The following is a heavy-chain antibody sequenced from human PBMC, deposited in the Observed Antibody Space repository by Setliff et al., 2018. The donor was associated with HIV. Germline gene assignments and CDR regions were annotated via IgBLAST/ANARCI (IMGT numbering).Heavy chain of an antibody. D-gene: IGHD3-22*01. CDR2: IKSKTDGGTA. CDR3: ATAPGYYDSSPFDW. V-gene: IGHV3-15*07. Sequence: ETLSLTCTVSGGSINNYYWNWVRQAPGKGLEWVGRIKSKTDGGTADYAAPVRGRFTFSRDDSKNTVYLQMNSLKTEDTAVYYCATAPGYYDSSPFDWWGPGTLVTVSS. CDR1: GGSINNYY. J-gene: IGHJ4*02.